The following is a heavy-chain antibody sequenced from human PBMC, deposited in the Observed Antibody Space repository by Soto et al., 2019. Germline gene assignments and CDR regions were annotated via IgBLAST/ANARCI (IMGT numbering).Heavy chain of an antibody. CDR2: VHYSGTT. CDR3: ARGKIIGP. Sequence: QVQLQESGPGLVKPSETLSLTCTVSGGSISTYYWTWIRQPPGKGLEWIGYVHYSGTTNYNPSLTSRVTMSVATSKNQFSLKLRSVTAADTAVYYCARGKIIGPWGQGTLVTVSS. J-gene: IGHJ5*02. CDR1: GGSISTYY. V-gene: IGHV4-59*01. D-gene: IGHD3-3*01.